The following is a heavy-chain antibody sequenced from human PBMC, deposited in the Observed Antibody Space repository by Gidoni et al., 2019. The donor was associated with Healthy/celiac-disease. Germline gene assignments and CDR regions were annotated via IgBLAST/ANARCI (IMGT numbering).Heavy chain of an antibody. J-gene: IGHJ5*02. CDR2: ISSSSSYI. D-gene: IGHD3-10*01. Sequence: EVQLVESGGGLVKPGGSLRLSWAASGFTFSSYSMNWGRQAPGKGLECVSSISSSSSYIYYADSVKGRFTISRDNAKNSLYLQMNSLRAEDTAVYYCARDLLGGIWFGELTEARQFDPWGQGTLVTVSS. CDR3: ARDLLGGIWFGELTEARQFDP. V-gene: IGHV3-21*01. CDR1: GFTFSSYS.